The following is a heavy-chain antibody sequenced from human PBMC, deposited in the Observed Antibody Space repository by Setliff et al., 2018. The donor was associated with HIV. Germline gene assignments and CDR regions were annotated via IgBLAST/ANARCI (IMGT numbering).Heavy chain of an antibody. Sequence: PSETLSLTCTVSGGSASNSRYYWAWIRQPPGKGLEWIGEINRSGSTNYNSSLKSRVTMSVDTSKRQFSLKLASVTAADTAIYYCARQSTMAAAAFDYWGQG. CDR1: GGSASNSRYY. D-gene: IGHD6-13*01. V-gene: IGHV4-39*07. CDR3: ARQSTMAAAAFDY. CDR2: INRSGST. J-gene: IGHJ4*02.